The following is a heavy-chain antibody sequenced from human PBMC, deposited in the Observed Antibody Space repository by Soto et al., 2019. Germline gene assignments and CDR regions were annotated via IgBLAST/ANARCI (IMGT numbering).Heavy chain of an antibody. CDR3: ARTSAAGKYYYGMDV. J-gene: IGHJ6*02. CDR1: GYTFTTYW. D-gene: IGHD6-13*01. CDR2: IYPGDSDT. Sequence: GESLKISCKGSGYTFTTYWIAWVRQMPGKGLEWMGIIYPGDSDTRYSPSFQGQVTISVDKSLSTAYLQWKSLKASDTAMYYCARTSAAGKYYYGMDVWGQGTTVTVSS. V-gene: IGHV5-51*01.